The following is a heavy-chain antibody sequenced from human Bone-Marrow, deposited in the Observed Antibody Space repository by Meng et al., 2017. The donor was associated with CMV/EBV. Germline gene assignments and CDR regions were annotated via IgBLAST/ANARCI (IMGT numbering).Heavy chain of an antibody. CDR3: AKEDYSNSYYSDY. V-gene: IGHV3-23*03. J-gene: IGHJ4*02. D-gene: IGHD6-6*01. CDR1: GFTFSSYA. CDR2: IYSGGSST. Sequence: GESLKISCAASGFTFSSYAMSWVRQAPGKGLEWVSVIYSGGSSTYYADSVKGRFTISRDNSKNTLYLQMNSLRAEDTALYYCAKEDYSNSYYSDYWGQGTLVTVSS.